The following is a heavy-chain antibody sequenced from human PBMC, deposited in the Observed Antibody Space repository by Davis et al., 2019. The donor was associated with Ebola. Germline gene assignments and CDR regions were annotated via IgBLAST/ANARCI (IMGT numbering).Heavy chain of an antibody. J-gene: IGHJ4*02. D-gene: IGHD6-13*01. V-gene: IGHV4-39*07. CDR1: GGSIGSSTYY. CDR3: ARGRGSLGSNSDN. Sequence: PSEPLSLTCTVSGGSIGSSTYYWGWIRQPPGKGLEWIGSVYYSGSTYYNPSLKSRVTMSVDTSKNQFSLRLSSVTAADTAVYYCARGRGSLGSNSDNWGQGTLVTVSS. CDR2: VYYSGST.